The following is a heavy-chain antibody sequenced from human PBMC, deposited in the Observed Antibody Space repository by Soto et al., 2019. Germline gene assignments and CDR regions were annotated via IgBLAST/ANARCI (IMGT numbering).Heavy chain of an antibody. CDR3: AKSYSRNWYDYFDA. J-gene: IGHJ4*02. CDR1: GFIFNTFA. D-gene: IGHD6-13*01. CDR2: ISGSDGRT. V-gene: IGHV3-23*01. Sequence: PASSPRISCAASGFIFNTFAMSWVRKAPGKGLEWVSAISGSDGRTYYAESVKGRFTISRDTSKKTLYLQMNSLRAEDTALYYCAKSYSRNWYDYFDAWGKGPLVT.